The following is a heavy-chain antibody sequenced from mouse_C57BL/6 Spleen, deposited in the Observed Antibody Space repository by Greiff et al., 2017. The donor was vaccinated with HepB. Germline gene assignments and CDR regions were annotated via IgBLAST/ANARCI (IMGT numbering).Heavy chain of an antibody. CDR1: GYTFTSYW. D-gene: IGHD3-2*02. Sequence: QVQLKQPGAELVKPGASVKLSCKASGYTFTSYWMHWVKQRPGQGLEWIGMIHPNSGSTNYNEMFKSKATLTVDKSSSTAYMQLSSLTSEDSAVYYCAREEARPERPDWYFDVWGTGTTVTVSS. J-gene: IGHJ1*03. V-gene: IGHV1-64*01. CDR2: IHPNSGST. CDR3: AREEARPERPDWYFDV.